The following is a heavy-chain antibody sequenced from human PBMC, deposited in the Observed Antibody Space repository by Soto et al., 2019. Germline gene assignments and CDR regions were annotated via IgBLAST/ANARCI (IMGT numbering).Heavy chain of an antibody. CDR3: ARGRGVLLWFGEMGAFDI. V-gene: IGHV4-30-4*01. Sequence: SETLSLTCTVSGGSISSGAYFWNWIRQSPGKGLEWLGYISYIGSTYYNPSLKSRLSISRETSKNQFSLKMTSVIDADTAVYYCARGRGVLLWFGEMGAFDIWGQGTMVTVSS. CDR1: GGSISSGAYF. J-gene: IGHJ3*02. D-gene: IGHD3-10*01. CDR2: ISYIGST.